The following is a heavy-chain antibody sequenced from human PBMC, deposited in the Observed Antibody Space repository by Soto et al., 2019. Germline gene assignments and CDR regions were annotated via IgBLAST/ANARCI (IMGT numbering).Heavy chain of an antibody. J-gene: IGHJ3*02. CDR1: GLTFSSHW. Sequence: EGQLVESGGGSVQPGGSLRLSCAASGLTFSSHWMHWVRQPPGKGLVWVARINNDGSSTSHADSVKGRFTISRDNAKNTLYLQMNSLRAEDTAIYYCARDWDSGYDLADDFDIWGQGTMVTVSS. CDR2: INNDGSST. V-gene: IGHV3-74*01. D-gene: IGHD5-12*01. CDR3: ARDWDSGYDLADDFDI.